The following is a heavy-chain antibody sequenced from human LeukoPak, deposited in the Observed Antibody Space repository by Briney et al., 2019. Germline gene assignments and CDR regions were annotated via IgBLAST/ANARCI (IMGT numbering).Heavy chain of an antibody. Sequence: SETLSLTCTVSGGSISSYYWSWIRQPPGKGLEWIGYIYYSGSTNYNPSLKSRVTISVDTSKNQFSLKLSSVTAADTAVYYCARLNFGVVVTAIPLVFGYWGQGTLVTVSS. V-gene: IGHV4-59*01. D-gene: IGHD2-21*02. CDR2: IYYSGST. CDR1: GGSISSYY. CDR3: ARLNFGVVVTAIPLVFGY. J-gene: IGHJ4*02.